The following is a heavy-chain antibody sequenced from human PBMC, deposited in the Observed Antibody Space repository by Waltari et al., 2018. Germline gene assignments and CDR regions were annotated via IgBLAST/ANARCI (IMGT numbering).Heavy chain of an antibody. J-gene: IGHJ6*02. D-gene: IGHD3-9*01. CDR3: AKSHLLYFDWWGGMDV. CDR1: EFTFSNYG. Sequence: QARLVESGGGVVQPGKTLRLSSVGSEFTFSNYGMHWVRQAPGKGVEWVAVVSYDGIKEYYADSLKGRFTISRDNSKSTLYLEMNGLTVEDTATYYCAKSHLLYFDWWGGMDVWGQGTTVTVSS. V-gene: IGHV3-30*18. CDR2: VSYDGIKE.